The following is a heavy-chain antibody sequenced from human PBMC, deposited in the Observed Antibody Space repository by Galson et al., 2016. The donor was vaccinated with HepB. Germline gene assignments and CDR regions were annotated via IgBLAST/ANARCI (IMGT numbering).Heavy chain of an antibody. CDR3: ARAAISSSYYHSGTYSLPTYYFDS. Sequence: SLRLSCAASGFSFNDHSLHWVRQGPGKGLEWISGISWNSAAKTYADSVKGRFTISRDNAKNSLYLQMNSLRADDTALYYCARAAISSSYYHSGTYSLPTYYFDSWGQGTLVTVSA. V-gene: IGHV3-9*01. J-gene: IGHJ4*02. CDR1: GFSFNDHS. D-gene: IGHD3-10*01. CDR2: ISWNSAAK.